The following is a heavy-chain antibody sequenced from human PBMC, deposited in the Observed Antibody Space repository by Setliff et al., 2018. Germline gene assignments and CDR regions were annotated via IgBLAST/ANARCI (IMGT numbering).Heavy chain of an antibody. CDR3: ARAYYYGSGNSHKYYMDV. CDR2: IHYSGST. Sequence: SETLSLTCSVSGASINRDYWNWIRQPPGKGLEWIGYIHYSGSTNYNPSLKSRVTISFNTSKNQISLKLSSVTPADAAVYYCARAYYYGSGNSHKYYMDVWGKGTAVTVSS. CDR1: GASINRDY. D-gene: IGHD3-10*01. J-gene: IGHJ6*03. V-gene: IGHV4-59*01.